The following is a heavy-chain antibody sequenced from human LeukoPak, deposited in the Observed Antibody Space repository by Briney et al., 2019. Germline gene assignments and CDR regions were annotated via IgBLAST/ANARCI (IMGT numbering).Heavy chain of an antibody. Sequence: PGGSQRLSCSASGFTFSSYAMHWVRQAQGKGLEYVSAISSNGGSTYYADSVKGRFTISRDNSKNTLYLQMSSLRAEDTAVYYCVKDGSTVTTPKSNYWGQGTLVTVSS. V-gene: IGHV3-64D*06. D-gene: IGHD4-17*01. CDR3: VKDGSTVTTPKSNY. CDR2: ISSNGGST. J-gene: IGHJ4*02. CDR1: GFTFSSYA.